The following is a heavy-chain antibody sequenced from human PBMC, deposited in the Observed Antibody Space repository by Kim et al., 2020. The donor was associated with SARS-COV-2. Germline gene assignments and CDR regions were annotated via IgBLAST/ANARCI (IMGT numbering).Heavy chain of an antibody. CDR3: ARRASPYYYAMDV. Sequence: GESLKISCKGSGYNFSNYWIIWVRQMPGKGLEWMGRIDPNESSTKYDPSFQGHVSISIDKSTSTAYLQWGSLEASDTAIYFCARRASPYYYAMDVWGQGTAVTVSS. V-gene: IGHV5-10-1*01. J-gene: IGHJ6*02. CDR1: GYNFSNYW. CDR2: IDPNESST.